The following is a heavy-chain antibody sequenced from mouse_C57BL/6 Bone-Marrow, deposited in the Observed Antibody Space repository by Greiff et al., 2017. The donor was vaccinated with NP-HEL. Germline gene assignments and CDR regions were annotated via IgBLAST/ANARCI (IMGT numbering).Heavy chain of an antibody. V-gene: IGHV1-85*01. Sequence: VKLQESGPELVKPGASVKLSCKASGYTFTSYDINWVKQRPGQGLEWIGWIYPSDGSTKYNEKFQGQAPLTVDTSSSTAYMELHSLTSADSAVYFCASSYDGYTGDYWGQGTTLTVSS. CDR1: GYTFTSYD. CDR2: IYPSDGST. CDR3: ASSYDGYTGDY. J-gene: IGHJ2*01. D-gene: IGHD2-3*01.